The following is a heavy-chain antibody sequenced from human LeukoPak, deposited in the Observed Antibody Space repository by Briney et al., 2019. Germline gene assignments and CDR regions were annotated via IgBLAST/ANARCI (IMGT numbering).Heavy chain of an antibody. V-gene: IGHV3-30*18. D-gene: IGHD6-13*01. CDR1: GFTFSSYG. Sequence: PGGSLRLSCAASGFTFSSYGMHWGRQAPGKGLEWVAVISYDGSNKYYADSVKGRFTISRDNSKNTLYLQMNSLRAEDTAVYYCAKDYSSLWVRSGTGGPFDPWGQGTLVTVSS. J-gene: IGHJ5*02. CDR3: AKDYSSLWVRSGTGGPFDP. CDR2: ISYDGSNK.